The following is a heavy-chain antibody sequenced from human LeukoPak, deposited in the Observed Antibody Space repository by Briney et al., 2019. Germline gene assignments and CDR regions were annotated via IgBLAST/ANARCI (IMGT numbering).Heavy chain of an antibody. D-gene: IGHD3-16*02. Sequence: TSETLSLTCTVSGGSISSSSYYWGWLRQPPGKGLEWIGSIYYSGSTYYNPSLKSRVTISVDTSKNQFSLKLSSVTAADTAVYYCARDGPRVRLGELSLLELWGQGTLVTVSS. V-gene: IGHV4-39*07. CDR2: IYYSGST. CDR1: GGSISSSSYY. J-gene: IGHJ4*02. CDR3: ARDGPRVRLGELSLLEL.